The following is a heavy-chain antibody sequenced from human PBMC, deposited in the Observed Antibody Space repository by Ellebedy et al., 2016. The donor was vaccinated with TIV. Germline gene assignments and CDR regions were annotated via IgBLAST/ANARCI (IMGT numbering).Heavy chain of an antibody. V-gene: IGHV3-23*01. CDR1: GFTFSSYA. CDR3: AKDPLWSDDY. Sequence: GESLKISXAASGFTFSSYAMSWVRQAPGKGLEWVSAISGSGGSTYYADSVKGRFTISRDNSKNTLYLQMNSLRAEDTAVYYCAKDPLWSDDYWGQGTLVTVSS. J-gene: IGHJ4*02. CDR2: ISGSGGST. D-gene: IGHD3-10*01.